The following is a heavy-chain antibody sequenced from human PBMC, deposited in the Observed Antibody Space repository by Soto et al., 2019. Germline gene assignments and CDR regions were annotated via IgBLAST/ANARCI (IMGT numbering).Heavy chain of an antibody. CDR1: GDTFTNYD. V-gene: IGHV1-8*01. CDR2: MNPNSGNT. Sequence: QVKLVQSGAEVKKPGASVKVSCKASGDTFTNYDIKWVRQATGQGLEWMGWMNPNSGNTGYAQKFQGRVTMTRNTAISTAYMGLSSLRSEDTAVSYCARGRNGMDGWGQGTTVTVSS. CDR3: ARGRNGMDG. J-gene: IGHJ6*02.